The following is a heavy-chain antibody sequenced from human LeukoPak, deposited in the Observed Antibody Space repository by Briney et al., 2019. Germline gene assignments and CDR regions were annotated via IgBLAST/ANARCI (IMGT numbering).Heavy chain of an antibody. V-gene: IGHV3-21*01. Sequence: GGSLRLSCAASGFSFSSYGMHWVRQAPGKGLEWVSSISSSSSYIYYADSVKGRFTISRDNAKNSLYLQMNSLRAEDTAVYYCARVGYYDSSGYPAYDAFDIWGQGTMVTVSS. D-gene: IGHD3-22*01. CDR1: GFSFSSYG. CDR2: ISSSSSYI. CDR3: ARVGYYDSSGYPAYDAFDI. J-gene: IGHJ3*02.